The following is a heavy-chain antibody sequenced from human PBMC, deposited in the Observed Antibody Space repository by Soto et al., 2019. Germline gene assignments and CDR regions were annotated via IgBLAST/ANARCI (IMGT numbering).Heavy chain of an antibody. CDR1: GGSISSSSYY. J-gene: IGHJ4*02. CDR3: ARAWGYCSGGSCYYFDY. Sequence: SETLSLTCTVSGGSISSSSYYWGWIRQPPGKGLEWIGSIYYSGSTYYNPSLKSRVTISVDTSKNQFSLKLSSVTAADTAVYSGARAWGYCSGGSCYYFDYWGQGTLVTVSS. D-gene: IGHD2-15*01. V-gene: IGHV4-39*07. CDR2: IYYSGST.